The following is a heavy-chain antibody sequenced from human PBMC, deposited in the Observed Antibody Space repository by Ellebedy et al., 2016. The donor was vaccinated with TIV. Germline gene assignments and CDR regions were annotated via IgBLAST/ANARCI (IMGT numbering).Heavy chain of an antibody. D-gene: IGHD4-11*01. V-gene: IGHV3-74*01. CDR1: GFTFSTSC. Sequence: PGGSLRLSCAASGFTFSTSCMHWVRQTPGQGLVWVSGISGYGSATTYANSVKGRLAITRDNARSSLYLQMNSLSAEDTAVYYCGRGQTTFEYWGQGTLVTVSS. J-gene: IGHJ4*02. CDR3: GRGQTTFEY. CDR2: ISGYGSAT.